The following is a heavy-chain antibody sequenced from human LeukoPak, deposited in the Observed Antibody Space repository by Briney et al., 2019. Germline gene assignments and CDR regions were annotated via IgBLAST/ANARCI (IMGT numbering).Heavy chain of an antibody. Sequence: ASVKVSCKASGYNFTGYYIHWVRQAPGQGLEWMGWINPNSGGTNYAQKFQGRVTMTRDTSISTAYMELSSLISDDTAVYYCARTSSFDYWGQGTPVTVSS. CDR3: ARTSSFDY. CDR2: INPNSGGT. V-gene: IGHV1-2*02. CDR1: GYNFTGYY. J-gene: IGHJ4*02. D-gene: IGHD2-2*01.